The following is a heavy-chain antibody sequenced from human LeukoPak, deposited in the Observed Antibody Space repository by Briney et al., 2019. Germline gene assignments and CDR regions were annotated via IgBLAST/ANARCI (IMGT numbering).Heavy chain of an antibody. Sequence: SETLSLTCTVSGGSISSGGYYWSWIRQHPGKGLEWIGEINHSGSTNYNPSLKSRVTISVDTSKNQFSLKLSSVTAADTAVYYCARGRDYGGNSELGDYWGQGTLVTVSS. J-gene: IGHJ4*02. CDR2: INHSGST. V-gene: IGHV4-31*03. CDR3: ARGRDYGGNSELGDY. D-gene: IGHD4-23*01. CDR1: GGSISSGGYY.